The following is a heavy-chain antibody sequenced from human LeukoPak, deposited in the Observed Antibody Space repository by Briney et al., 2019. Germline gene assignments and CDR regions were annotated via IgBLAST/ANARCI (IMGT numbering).Heavy chain of an antibody. Sequence: SETLSLTCTVSGGSISSSSYYWGWIRQPPGKGLEWIGSIYYSGSTYYNPSLKSRVTISVDTSKNQFSLKLSSVTAADTAVYYCAREGKTYYYGSGYMDVWGQGTTVTVSS. CDR2: IYYSGST. CDR1: GGSISSSSYY. V-gene: IGHV4-39*07. CDR3: AREGKTYYYGSGYMDV. D-gene: IGHD3-10*01. J-gene: IGHJ6*02.